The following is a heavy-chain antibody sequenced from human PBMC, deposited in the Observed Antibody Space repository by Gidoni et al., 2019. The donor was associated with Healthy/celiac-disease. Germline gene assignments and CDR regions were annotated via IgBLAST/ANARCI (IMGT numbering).Heavy chain of an antibody. CDR3: ASKTTGTTIGY. CDR1: GFTFSSYS. CDR2: ISSSSSYI. J-gene: IGHJ4*02. V-gene: IGHV3-21*01. Sequence: EVQLVESGGGLVKPGGSLRLSCAASGFTFSSYSMKWVLQAPGKGLEWVSSISSSSSYIYYADSVKGRFTISRDNAKNSLYLQMNSLRAEDTAVYYCASKTTGTTIGYWGQGTLVTVSS. D-gene: IGHD1-7*01.